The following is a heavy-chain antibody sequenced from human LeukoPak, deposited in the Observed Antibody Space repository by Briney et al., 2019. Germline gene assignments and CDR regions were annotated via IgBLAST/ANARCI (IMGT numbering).Heavy chain of an antibody. CDR1: GFTFSACE. Sequence: GGSLRLSCAISGFTFSACELTWVRQAPGKGLEWVSYISRSGSTRYHADSVKGRFTISRDNAKNSLYLQMNSLRAEDTAVYYCARVIGGIRYFDWYNWFDPWGQGTLVTVSS. J-gene: IGHJ5*02. D-gene: IGHD3-9*01. CDR2: ISRSGSTR. CDR3: ARVIGGIRYFDWYNWFDP. V-gene: IGHV3-48*03.